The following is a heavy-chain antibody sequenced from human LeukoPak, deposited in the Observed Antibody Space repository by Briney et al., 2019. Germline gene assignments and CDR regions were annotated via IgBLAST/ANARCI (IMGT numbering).Heavy chain of an antibody. J-gene: IGHJ3*02. CDR2: IIPMFGTA. V-gene: IGHV1-69*13. CDR1: GGTFSSYA. Sequence: SVKVSCKASGGTFSSYAISWVRQAPGQGLEWMGGIIPMFGTANYAQKFQGRVTITADESTSTAYMELSSLRSEDTAVYYCARDRVGATSRDAFDIWGQGTMVTVSS. D-gene: IGHD1-26*01. CDR3: ARDRVGATSRDAFDI.